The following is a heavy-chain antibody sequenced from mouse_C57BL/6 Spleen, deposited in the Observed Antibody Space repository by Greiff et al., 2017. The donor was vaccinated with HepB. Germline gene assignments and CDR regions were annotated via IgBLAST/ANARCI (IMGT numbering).Heavy chain of an antibody. J-gene: IGHJ2*01. CDR1: GYTFTDYE. CDR2: IDPETGGT. D-gene: IGHD1-1*01. CDR3: TRWGFITPVIDY. Sequence: QVQLKESGAELVRPGASVTLSCKASGYTFTDYEMHWVKQTPVHGLEWIGAIDPETGGTAYNQKFKGKAILTADKSSSTAYMELRSLTSEDSAVYYCTRWGFITPVIDYWGQGTTLTVSS. V-gene: IGHV1-15*01.